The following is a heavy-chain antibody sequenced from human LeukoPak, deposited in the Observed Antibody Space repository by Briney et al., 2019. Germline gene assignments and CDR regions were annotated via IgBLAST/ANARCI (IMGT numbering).Heavy chain of an antibody. CDR3: AREHSSSSGKVFDY. CDR1: GYTFPGYY. Sequence: ASVKVSCKASGYTFPGYYMHWVRQAPGQGLEWMGWINPNSGGTNYAQKFQGRVTMTGDTSISTAYMELSRLRSDDTAVYYCAREHSSSSGKVFDYWGQGTLVTVSS. V-gene: IGHV1-2*02. J-gene: IGHJ4*02. D-gene: IGHD6-6*01. CDR2: INPNSGGT.